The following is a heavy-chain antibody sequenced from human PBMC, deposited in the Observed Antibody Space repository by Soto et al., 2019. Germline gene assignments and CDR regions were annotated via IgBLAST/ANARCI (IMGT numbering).Heavy chain of an antibody. CDR2: IWYDGSNK. Sequence: QVQLVESGGGVVQPGRSLRLSCAASGFTFSNYGMHWVRQAPGKGLEWVAVIWYDGSNKYYADSVKGRFTISRDNSKNTLYLQMNSLRSEETAVYYCAALNYYDSSGPDVKWGQGTRVTVSS. J-gene: IGHJ4*02. CDR1: GFTFSNYG. D-gene: IGHD3-22*01. CDR3: AALNYYDSSGPDVK. V-gene: IGHV3-33*01.